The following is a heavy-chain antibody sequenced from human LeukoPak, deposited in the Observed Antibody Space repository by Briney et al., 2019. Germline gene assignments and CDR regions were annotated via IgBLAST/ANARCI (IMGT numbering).Heavy chain of an antibody. V-gene: IGHV4-59*11. D-gene: IGHD2-15*01. CDR1: GGSITSHY. J-gene: IGHJ6*03. Sequence: PSETLSLTCTVSGGSITSHYWSWIRQPPGKGLEWIGYMYYSGFSNYNPSLKSRVTISIDTSKNQFSLKLSSVTAADTAVYYCARDAIGGGYYMDVWGRGTTVTVSS. CDR2: MYYSGFS. CDR3: ARDAIGGGYYMDV.